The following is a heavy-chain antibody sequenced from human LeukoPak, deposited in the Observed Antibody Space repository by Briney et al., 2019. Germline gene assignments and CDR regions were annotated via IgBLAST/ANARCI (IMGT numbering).Heavy chain of an antibody. CDR2: ISSGGGVT. V-gene: IGHV3-23*01. CDR1: GFTFSTYG. J-gene: IGHJ4*02. Sequence: PGGSLRLSYAASGFTFSTYGMSWVRQAPGKGMEWVSTISSGGGVTYYADSVKGRFTISRDNFRNTLYVQLNTLRAEDTAVYYCAKLQGSASRYYFDYWGQGTLVTVTS. CDR3: AKLQGSASRYYFDY. D-gene: IGHD6-19*01.